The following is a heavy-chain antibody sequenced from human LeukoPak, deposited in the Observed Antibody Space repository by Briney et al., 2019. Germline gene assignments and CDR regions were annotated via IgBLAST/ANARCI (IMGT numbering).Heavy chain of an antibody. J-gene: IGHJ4*02. D-gene: IGHD3-10*01. V-gene: IGHV1-2*02. CDR2: INPNSGGT. CDR3: ARERGPYGSGSYEVYFDY. Sequence: ASVKVSCKASGYTFTGYYMHWVRQAPGQGLEWMGWINPNSGGTNYAQKFQGRVIMTRDTSISTAYMELSRLRSDDTAVYYCARERGPYGSGSYEVYFDYWGQGTLVTVSS. CDR1: GYTFTGYY.